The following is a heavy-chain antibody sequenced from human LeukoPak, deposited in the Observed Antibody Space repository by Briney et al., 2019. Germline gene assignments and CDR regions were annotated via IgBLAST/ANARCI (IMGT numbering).Heavy chain of an antibody. CDR2: IHSTGSI. CDR1: GGSMNDFY. D-gene: IGHD2-21*02. V-gene: IGHV4-59*08. J-gene: IGHJ4*02. Sequence: ASETLSLTCTVSGGSMNDFYWGWIRHPPGKRLEWITCIHSTGSIDYNPSLKSRVTISLDTPKNQFSLKVNAVTAADTAVYYCARLRSANCGGDCYSRHHQFDYWGQGALVTVSS. CDR3: ARLRSANCGGDCYSRHHQFDY.